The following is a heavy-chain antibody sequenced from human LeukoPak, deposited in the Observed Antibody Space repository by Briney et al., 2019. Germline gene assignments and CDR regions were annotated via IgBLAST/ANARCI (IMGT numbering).Heavy chain of an antibody. CDR2: ISSSGSTI. V-gene: IGHV3-11*04. Sequence: PGGSLRLSCAASGFTFSDYYMSWIRQAPGKGLEWVSYISSSGSTIYYEDSVKGRFTISRDNAKNSLYLQMNSLRAEDTAVYYCARDGRASRYCSSTSCYRYYYYMDVWGKGTTVTVSS. D-gene: IGHD2-2*01. J-gene: IGHJ6*03. CDR1: GFTFSDYY. CDR3: ARDGRASRYCSSTSCYRYYYYMDV.